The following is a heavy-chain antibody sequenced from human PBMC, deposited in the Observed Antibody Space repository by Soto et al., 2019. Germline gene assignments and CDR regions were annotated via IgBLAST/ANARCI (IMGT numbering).Heavy chain of an antibody. D-gene: IGHD1-1*01. CDR2: ASHTGGT. V-gene: IGHV4-34*01. Sequence: SATLSLTCAVNGGSFSGWHWNWIRQPPGKGLEWIGEASHTGGTNYNPSLESRVTISVDRSRNQLSLKLTSVSAADTAVYYCARSRNLDVWGPGTTVTVSS. J-gene: IGHJ6*02. CDR1: GGSFSGWH. CDR3: ARSRNLDV.